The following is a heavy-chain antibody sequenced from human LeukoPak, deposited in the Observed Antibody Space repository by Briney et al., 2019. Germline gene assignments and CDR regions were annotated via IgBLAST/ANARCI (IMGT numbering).Heavy chain of an antibody. CDR3: ARVLYYDSSGLKV. J-gene: IGHJ3*01. D-gene: IGHD3-22*01. Sequence: PGGSLRLSCVASGFTFSSYWMHWVRQDPRKGLVWVSRINGDGRNINYADSVRGRFTISRDNAKNTLFLQMNTLRVEDTAVYYCARVLYYDSSGLKVWGQGTMVTVSS. CDR1: GFTFSSYW. CDR2: INGDGRNI. V-gene: IGHV3-74*01.